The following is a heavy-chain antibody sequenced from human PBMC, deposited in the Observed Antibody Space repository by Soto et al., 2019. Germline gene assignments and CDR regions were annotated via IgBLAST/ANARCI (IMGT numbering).Heavy chain of an antibody. D-gene: IGHD1-26*01. V-gene: IGHV3-73*02. J-gene: IGHJ4*02. CDR1: GFKFSDSA. CDR3: ARGDEMGLNDY. CDR2: IRSKANSYLI. Sequence: EVQLVESGGGVVQPGGSLRLSCAASGFKFSDSAMHWVRQASGKGLEWIARIRSKANSYLIAYDESVRGRFIISRDDSKNTAYLQMNDLKTEDTATYYCARGDEMGLNDYWGQGTLVTVS.